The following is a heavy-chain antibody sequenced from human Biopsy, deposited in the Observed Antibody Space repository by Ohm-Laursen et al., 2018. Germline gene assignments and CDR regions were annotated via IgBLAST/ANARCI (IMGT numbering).Heavy chain of an antibody. CDR1: GGSISSYY. Sequence: TLSLTCTVSGGSISSYYWSWIRQPPGKGLERIGYIYYTGSTNYNPSLKSRVTISVDTSMNHLSLRLTSATAADTAVYYCARHAPSYSGSYWRYFDLWGRGTLVTVSS. CDR3: ARHAPSYSGSYWRYFDL. CDR2: IYYTGST. D-gene: IGHD1-26*01. V-gene: IGHV4-59*08. J-gene: IGHJ2*01.